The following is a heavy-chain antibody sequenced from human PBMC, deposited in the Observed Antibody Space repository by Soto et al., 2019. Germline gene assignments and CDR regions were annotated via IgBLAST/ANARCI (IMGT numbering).Heavy chain of an antibody. CDR1: GFTFTTYW. Sequence: GVLRLSCAASGFTFTTYWMHWVRQAPGKGLVWVSRINSDGSTTNYADSVKGRFTISRDNAKNTLYLQMNSLRAEDTAVYYCTSGGNSHLFDYWGQGALVTVSS. J-gene: IGHJ4*01. CDR3: TSGGNSHLFDY. D-gene: IGHD2-15*01. CDR2: INSDGSTT. V-gene: IGHV3-74*01.